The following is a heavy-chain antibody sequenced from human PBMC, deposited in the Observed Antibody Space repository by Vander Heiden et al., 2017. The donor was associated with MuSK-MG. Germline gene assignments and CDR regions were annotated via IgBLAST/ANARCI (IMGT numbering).Heavy chain of an antibody. V-gene: IGHV1-2*02. CDR2: INPRREAT. Sequence: QVQLVQSGAEVKKPGASVQVSCKISGYTFTDSYIHWVRQAPGQGLQWMGWINPRREATKYEETFQGRVTMTSDTSISTAYMELTGLKSDDTAVYYCARIVRGFDYWGQGTLVTVSS. CDR3: ARIVRGFDY. CDR1: GYTFTDSY. J-gene: IGHJ4*02. D-gene: IGHD3-10*02.